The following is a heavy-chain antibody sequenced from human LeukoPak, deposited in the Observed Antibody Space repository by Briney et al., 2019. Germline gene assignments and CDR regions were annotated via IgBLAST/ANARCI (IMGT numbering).Heavy chain of an antibody. CDR2: IDPSDSYT. CDR1: GYGFTSYW. J-gene: IGHJ5*02. D-gene: IGHD3-10*01. Sequence: GESLKISCKGSGYGFTSYWISWVRQMPGKGLEWMGRIDPSDSYTNYSPSFQGHVTISADKSISTAYLQWSSLKASDTAMYYCARWGITMVRGDDYNWFDPWGQGTLVTVSS. CDR3: ARWGITMVRGDDYNWFDP. V-gene: IGHV5-10-1*01.